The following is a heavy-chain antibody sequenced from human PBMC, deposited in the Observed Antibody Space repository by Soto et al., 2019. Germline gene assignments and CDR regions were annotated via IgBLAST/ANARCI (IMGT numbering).Heavy chain of an antibody. CDR1: GDSVSSNSAA. CDR3: ARVGGIAAAVNYFDY. J-gene: IGHJ4*02. Sequence: SQTLSLTCAISGDSVSSNSAAWNWIRQSPSRGLKWLGRTYYRSKWYNDYAVSVKSRITINPDTSKNQFSLQLNSVTPEDTAVYYCARVGGIAAAVNYFDYWGQGTLVTVSS. D-gene: IGHD6-13*01. CDR2: TYYRSKWYN. V-gene: IGHV6-1*01.